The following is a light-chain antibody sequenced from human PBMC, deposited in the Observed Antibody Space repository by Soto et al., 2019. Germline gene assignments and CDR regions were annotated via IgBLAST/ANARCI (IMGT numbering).Light chain of an antibody. J-gene: IGLJ1*01. CDR3: TSYAGTYSFFYV. CDR2: EVS. V-gene: IGLV2-8*01. Sequence: SVLTQPPPPSGAPGQSVTISCTGTRRDVVAYNYVSWYQQLPGKAPKLIIYEVSKRPSGVPDRFSGSKSGNTASLTVSGLQAEDEADYYCTSYAGTYSFFYVFGTGTKVTVL. CDR1: RRDVVAYNY.